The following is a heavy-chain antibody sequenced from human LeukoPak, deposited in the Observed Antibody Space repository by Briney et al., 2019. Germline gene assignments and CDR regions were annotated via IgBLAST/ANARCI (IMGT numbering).Heavy chain of an antibody. CDR1: GFTFSSYG. CDR3: ARGMGGPPVY. J-gene: IGHJ4*02. V-gene: IGHV3-30*03. CDR2: ISYDGSNK. Sequence: GGSLRLSCAASGFTFSSYGMHWVRQAPGKGLEWVAVISYDGSNKYYADSVKGRFTISRDNAKNSLYLQMNSLRAEDTAVYYCARGMGGPPVYWGQGTLVTVSS. D-gene: IGHD1-26*01.